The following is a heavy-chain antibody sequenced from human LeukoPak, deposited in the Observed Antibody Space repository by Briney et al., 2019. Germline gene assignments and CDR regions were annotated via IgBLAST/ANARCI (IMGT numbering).Heavy chain of an antibody. CDR2: ITPNSGGT. D-gene: IGHD3-3*01. CDR1: GYTFSDYY. CDR3: ARLEGLGCRGGWFDP. J-gene: IGHJ5*02. Sequence: ASVKVSCKASGYTFSDYYIHWLRQAPGQGLEWMGWITPNSGGTNYAPKFHGRVTLTREMSSSTASLEVTSLTPDDTAIYYCARLEGLGCRGGWFDPWGQGTLVTVSS. V-gene: IGHV1-2*02.